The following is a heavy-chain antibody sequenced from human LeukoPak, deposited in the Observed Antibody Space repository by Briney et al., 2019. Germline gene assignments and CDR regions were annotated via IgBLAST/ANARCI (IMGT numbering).Heavy chain of an antibody. CDR2: IKQDGSEK. V-gene: IGHV3-7*01. J-gene: IGHJ6*03. CDR1: GFTFSSYW. D-gene: IGHD2-2*02. Sequence: PGGSLRLSCAASGFTFSSYWMSWVRQAPGKGLEWVANIKQDGSEKYYVDSVKGRFTISRDNAKNSLYLQMNSLRAEDTAVYYCARGRGAYCSSTSCYTGGYYMDVWGKGTTVTVSS. CDR3: ARGRGAYCSSTSCYTGGYYMDV.